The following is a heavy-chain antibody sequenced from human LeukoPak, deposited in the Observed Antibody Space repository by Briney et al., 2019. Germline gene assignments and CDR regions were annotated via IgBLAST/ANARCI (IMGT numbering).Heavy chain of an antibody. CDR3: ATAPLNGYNSGWYSFDY. CDR1: GYTFTAYY. Sequence: ASVKGSCKASGYTFTAYYMHWVRQAPGQRLEWMGWVNPNSGGTNYAQKFQDRVTMTRDTSISTAYMELHRLRSDDTAVYYCATAPLNGYNSGWYSFDYWGQRALVTVSS. D-gene: IGHD6-19*01. J-gene: IGHJ4*02. V-gene: IGHV1-2*02. CDR2: VNPNSGGT.